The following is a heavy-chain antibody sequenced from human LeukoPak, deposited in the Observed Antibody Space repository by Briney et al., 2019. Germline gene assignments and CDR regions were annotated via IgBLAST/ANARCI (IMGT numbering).Heavy chain of an antibody. J-gene: IGHJ5*02. CDR1: GGTFSSYA. CDR2: IIPIFGTA. V-gene: IGHV1-69*06. CDR3: ARETTDSSGWYHWFDP. D-gene: IGHD6-19*01. Sequence: SVKVSCKASGGTFSSYAISWVRQAPGQGLEWMGGIIPIFGTANYAQKFQGRVTITADKSTSTAYMELSSLRSEDTAVYYCARETTDSSGWYHWFDPWGQGTLVTVSS.